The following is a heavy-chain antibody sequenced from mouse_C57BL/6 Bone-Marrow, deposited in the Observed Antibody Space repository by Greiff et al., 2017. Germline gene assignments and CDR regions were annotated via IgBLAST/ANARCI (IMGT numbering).Heavy chain of an antibody. J-gene: IGHJ4*01. V-gene: IGHV5-15*01. CDR1: GFTFSDYG. CDR2: ISNLAYSI. Sequence: DVQLVESGGGLVQPGGSLKLSCAASGFTFSDYGMAWVRQAPRKGPEWVAFISNLAYSIYYADTVTGRVSISRENAKNTLYLEMRSLRSEDTAIDYCERGGGGSHYYAMDYWGQGTSVTVSS. D-gene: IGHD1-1*02. CDR3: ERGGGGSHYYAMDY.